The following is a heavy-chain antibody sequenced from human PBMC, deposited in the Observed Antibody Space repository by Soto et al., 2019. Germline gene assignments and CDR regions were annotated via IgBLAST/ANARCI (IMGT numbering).Heavy chain of an antibody. CDR1: GCAISSYY. J-gene: IGHJ4*02. Sequence: SETLSIPGPVSGCAISSYYWSWIRQPPGKGLEWLAHILYSGNTNYNPTLKSRVTISVDTSKKQFSLKLSSVTAADTAVYSCVSLSYPMNVGLEYWGQGLLVIV. CDR2: ILYSGNT. V-gene: IGHV4-59*01. CDR3: VSLSYPMNVGLEY. D-gene: IGHD1-26*01.